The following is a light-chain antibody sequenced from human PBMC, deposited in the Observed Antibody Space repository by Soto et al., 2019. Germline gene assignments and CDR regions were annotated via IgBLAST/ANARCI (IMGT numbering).Light chain of an antibody. J-gene: IGLJ1*01. V-gene: IGLV2-18*01. CDR2: EAS. CDR1: STDFVSYNR. CDR3: SLYTSENTYV. Sequence: QSALTQPPSVSGSPGQSVTISCTGTSTDFVSYNRVSWYQQPPGTAPNLIIYEASNRPSGVPDRFSWSKSGNTASLTISGLQAADEADYYCSLYTSENTYVFGTGTKLTVL.